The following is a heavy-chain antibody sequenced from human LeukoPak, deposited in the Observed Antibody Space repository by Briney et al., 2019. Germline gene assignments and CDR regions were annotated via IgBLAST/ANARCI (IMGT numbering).Heavy chain of an antibody. J-gene: IGHJ5*02. CDR2: IYYSGST. CDR1: GGSISSRPYY. V-gene: IGHV4-61*05. Sequence: SETLSLTCTVSGGSISSRPYYWGWVRQSPGKGLEWIGYIYYSGSTHYNPSLKSRVTISVDTSKNQFSLKLSSVTAADTAVYYCARGYRSSWYRGGHNWFDPWGQGTLVTVSS. D-gene: IGHD6-13*01. CDR3: ARGYRSSWYRGGHNWFDP.